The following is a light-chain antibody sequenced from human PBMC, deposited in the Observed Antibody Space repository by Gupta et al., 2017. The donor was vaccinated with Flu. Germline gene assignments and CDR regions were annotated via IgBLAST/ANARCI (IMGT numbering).Light chain of an antibody. V-gene: IGLV3-25*03. Sequence: SYELTQPPSLSVSPGQTARIPCAGDTLSTQYTLWYQQKPGQAPVLVIFKDTERHSGIPERFSGSNSGTTVTLTSSGVQAEDEGAYYCHSADNSGTYVVFGGGTRLTV. CDR2: KDT. J-gene: IGLJ3*02. CDR1: TLSTQY. CDR3: HSADNSGTYVV.